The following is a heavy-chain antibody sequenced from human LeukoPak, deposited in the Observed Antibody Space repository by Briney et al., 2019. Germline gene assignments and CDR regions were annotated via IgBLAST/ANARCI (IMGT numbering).Heavy chain of an antibody. Sequence: GGSLRLSCAASRFSVSSNYMSWIRQAPGKGLEWVSIIYSAGSTYYADSVKGRFTISRDNFKNRLYLQMNSLRADDTAVYYCARSSYYDILTGSDGDGPYFDYWGQGTLVTVSS. CDR3: ARSSYYDILTGSDGDGPYFDY. J-gene: IGHJ4*02. V-gene: IGHV3-53*01. D-gene: IGHD3-9*01. CDR2: IYSAGST. CDR1: RFSVSSNY.